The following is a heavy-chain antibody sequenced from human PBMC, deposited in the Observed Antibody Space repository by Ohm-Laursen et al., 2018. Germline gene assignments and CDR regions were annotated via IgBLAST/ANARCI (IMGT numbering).Heavy chain of an antibody. D-gene: IGHD4-17*01. V-gene: IGHV4-34*01. Sequence: SETLSLTCAVYGGSFSGYYWSWIRQPPGKGLEWIGEINHSGSTNYNPSLKSRVTISVDTSKNQFSLKLTSVTAADTAVYYCARGDFGDYNWFDPWGQGTRITVSS. CDR2: INHSGST. CDR1: GGSFSGYY. CDR3: ARGDFGDYNWFDP. J-gene: IGHJ5*02.